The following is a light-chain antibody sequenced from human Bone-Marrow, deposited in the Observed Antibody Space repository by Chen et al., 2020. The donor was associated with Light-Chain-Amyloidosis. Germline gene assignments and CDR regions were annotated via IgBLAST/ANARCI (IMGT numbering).Light chain of an antibody. V-gene: IGLV3-25*03. CDR2: RDT. J-gene: IGLJ2*01. Sequence: SYELTQPPSVSVSPGQTARITCSGDDLPTKYAYWYQQKPGQAPVLVIHRDTERPSGSYERFSGYSSGTTATLTISGVQAEDEADYHCQSADSSGTYEVIFGGGTKLTVL. CDR1: DLPTKY. CDR3: QSADSSGTYEVI.